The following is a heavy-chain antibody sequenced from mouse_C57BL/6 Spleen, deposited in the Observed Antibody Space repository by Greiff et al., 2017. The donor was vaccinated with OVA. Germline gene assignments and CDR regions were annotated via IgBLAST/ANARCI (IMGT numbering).Heavy chain of an antibody. CDR1: GYTFTDYY. V-gene: IGHV1-26*01. Sequence: EVQLQQSGPELVKPGASVKISCKASGYTFTDYYMNWVKQSHGKSLEWIGDINPNNGGTSYNQKFKGKATLTVDKSSSTAYMELRSLTSEDSAVYYCARPTGTSYYFDYWGQGTTLTVSS. CDR3: ARPTGTSYYFDY. D-gene: IGHD4-1*02. CDR2: INPNNGGT. J-gene: IGHJ2*01.